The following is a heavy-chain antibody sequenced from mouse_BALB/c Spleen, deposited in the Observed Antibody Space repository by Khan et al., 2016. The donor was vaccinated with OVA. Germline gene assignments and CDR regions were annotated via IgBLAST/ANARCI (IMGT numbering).Heavy chain of an antibody. CDR2: IRAGGST. Sequence: QVQLQESGPGLVAPSQSLSLTCTVSGFSFTSYGVNWVRQPLGKGLEWLGVIRAGGSTNYNSALMTRMSISKDNSKSKDFIKMNSLKTDDTAMHYCTRLYDIWGQGTTLTVSS. D-gene: IGHD6-1*01. J-gene: IGHJ2*01. V-gene: IGHV2-9*02. CDR3: TRLYDI. CDR1: GFSFTSYG.